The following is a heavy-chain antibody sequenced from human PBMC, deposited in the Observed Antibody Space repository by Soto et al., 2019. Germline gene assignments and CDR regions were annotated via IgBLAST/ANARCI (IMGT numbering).Heavy chain of an antibody. CDR2: ITWHSDGM. CDR3: AKEDSGFSGYMDV. D-gene: IGHD3-10*01. Sequence: EVQLVESGGGLVQPGRSLRLSCIASGFNFNDHGMHWVRQAPGKGLEWVSGITWHSDGMGYADSVKGRFTISRDNAKNSLYLQMNRLRVEDTAWYYCAKEDSGFSGYMDVWGKGTTVTVSS. V-gene: IGHV3-9*01. J-gene: IGHJ6*03. CDR1: GFNFNDHG.